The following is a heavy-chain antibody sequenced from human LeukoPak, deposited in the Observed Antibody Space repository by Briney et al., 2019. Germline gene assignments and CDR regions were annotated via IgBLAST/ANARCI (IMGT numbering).Heavy chain of an antibody. CDR3: ARIDLDCSSTTCYMVYFDY. CDR2: IYYSGST. D-gene: IGHD2-2*02. Sequence: PSETLSLTCTVSGGSFSSYYWSWIRQPPGKGLEWIGYIYYSGSTNYNPSLKSRVTISVDTSKNQFSLKLSSVTAADTAVYYCARIDLDCSSTTCYMVYFDYWGQGTLVTVSS. CDR1: GGSFSSYY. J-gene: IGHJ4*02. V-gene: IGHV4-59*01.